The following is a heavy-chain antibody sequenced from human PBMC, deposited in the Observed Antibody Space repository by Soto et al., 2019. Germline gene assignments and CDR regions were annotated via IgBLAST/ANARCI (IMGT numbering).Heavy chain of an antibody. CDR2: IFYSGST. CDR1: GGSVNSYY. CDR3: ARVFPSYCGGDCSYFDS. D-gene: IGHD2-21*02. Sequence: PSETLSLTCTVSGGSVNSYYWSWIRQPPGKGLEWIGYIFYSGSTKSTPSLKSRVTMSVDMSKNQFSLRLTSVTAADTAVYYCARVFPSYCGGDCSYFDSWGQGTLVTVS. V-gene: IGHV4-59*02. J-gene: IGHJ4*02.